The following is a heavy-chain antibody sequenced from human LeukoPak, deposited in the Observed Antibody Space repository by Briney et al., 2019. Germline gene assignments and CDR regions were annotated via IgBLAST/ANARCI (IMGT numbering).Heavy chain of an antibody. D-gene: IGHD1-26*01. CDR2: IRDDGSDK. Sequence: GGSLRLSCAASGFTFSSYGMHSVRQAPGKGLGWVGFIRDDGSDKYYADSVKGRFTISRDNPKNTLYLQVNSLRAEDTAVYYCAKDSWEVGATSEIDYWGQGTLVTVSS. CDR3: AKDSWEVGATSEIDY. V-gene: IGHV3-30*02. CDR1: GFTFSSYG. J-gene: IGHJ4*02.